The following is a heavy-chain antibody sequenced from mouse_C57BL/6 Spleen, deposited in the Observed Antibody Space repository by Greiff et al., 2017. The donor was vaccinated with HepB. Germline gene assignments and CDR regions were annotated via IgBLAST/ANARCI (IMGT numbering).Heavy chain of an antibody. J-gene: IGHJ2*01. V-gene: IGHV1-64*01. D-gene: IGHD2-4*01. CDR1: GYTFTSYW. CDR2: IHPNSGST. CDR3: ARPYDYDPLFDY. Sequence: QVHVKQPGAELVKPGASVKLSCKASGYTFTSYWMHWVKQRPGQGLEWIGMIHPNSGSTNYNEKFKSKATLTVDKSSSTAYMQLSSLTSEDSAVYYCARPYDYDPLFDYWGQGTTLTVSS.